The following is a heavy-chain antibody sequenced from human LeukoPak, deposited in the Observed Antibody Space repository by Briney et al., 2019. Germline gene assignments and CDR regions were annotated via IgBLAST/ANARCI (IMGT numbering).Heavy chain of an antibody. D-gene: IGHD3-10*01. CDR2: FDPEDDET. CDR3: ATVSVRGVINY. V-gene: IGHV1-24*01. CDR1: GYTLTELS. Sequence: GASVKVSCKVSGYTLTELSMHWVRQAPGKGLEWMGGFDPEDDETIYAQKFQGRVTTTEDTSTDTAYMELSSLRSEDTAVYYCATVSVRGVINYWGQGTLVTVSS. J-gene: IGHJ4*02.